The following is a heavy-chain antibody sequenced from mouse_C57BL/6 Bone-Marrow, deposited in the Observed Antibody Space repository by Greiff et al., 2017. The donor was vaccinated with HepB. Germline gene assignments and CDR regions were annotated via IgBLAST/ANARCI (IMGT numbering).Heavy chain of an antibody. CDR2: ITHSGET. D-gene: IGHD1-1*01. Sequence: QVQLKESGPGLVKPSQSLFLTCSITGFPITSGYYWIWIRQSPGKPLEWMGYITHSGETFYNPSLQSPISITRETSKNQFFLQLNSVTTEDTAMYYCAGAPGNYYGTSYYAMDYWGQGTSVTVSS. CDR1: GFPITSGYY. CDR3: AGAPGNYYGTSYYAMDY. V-gene: IGHV12-3*01. J-gene: IGHJ4*01.